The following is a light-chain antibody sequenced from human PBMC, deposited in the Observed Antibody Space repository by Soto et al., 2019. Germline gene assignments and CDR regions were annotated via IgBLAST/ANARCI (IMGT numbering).Light chain of an antibody. CDR1: QSISSN. CDR3: QQYNNWPFT. Sequence: EIVMTQSPATLSVSPGERATLSCRASQSISSNLAWYQQKPGQAPMLLIYGASTRATGIPATFSGSGSGTEFTLTISSLQSEDFAVYYCQQYNNWPFTFGPGTKVDIK. CDR2: GAS. V-gene: IGKV3-15*01. J-gene: IGKJ3*01.